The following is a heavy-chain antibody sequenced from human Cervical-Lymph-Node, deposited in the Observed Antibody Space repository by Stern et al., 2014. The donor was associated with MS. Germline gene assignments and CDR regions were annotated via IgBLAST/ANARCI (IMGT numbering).Heavy chain of an antibody. CDR2: ISGSGGRT. Sequence: EVQLVESGGGLVQPGGSLRLSCAASGFTFSSYAMSWVRQAPGKGLEWVSAISGSGGRTYYADSVKGRFTISRDNSKNTLYLQMNSLRAEDTAVYYCAKQEYSSSWSQVGMDVWGQGTTVTVSS. D-gene: IGHD6-13*01. CDR1: GFTFSSYA. CDR3: AKQEYSSSWSQVGMDV. V-gene: IGHV3-23*04. J-gene: IGHJ6*02.